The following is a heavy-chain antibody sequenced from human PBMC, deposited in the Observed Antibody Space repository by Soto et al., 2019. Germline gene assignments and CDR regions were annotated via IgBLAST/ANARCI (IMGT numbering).Heavy chain of an antibody. CDR2: IYYSGST. Sequence: QVQLQESGPGLVKPSQTLSLTCTVSGGSISSGGYYWSWIRQHPVTGLEWIGYIYYSGSTYYNPSIKSRVTISVDTSKNQFSLKLSSVTAAETAVYYCARVCGGDCHYGMDVWGQGTTVTVSS. J-gene: IGHJ6*02. D-gene: IGHD2-21*02. CDR3: ARVCGGDCHYGMDV. CDR1: GGSISSGGYY. V-gene: IGHV4-31*03.